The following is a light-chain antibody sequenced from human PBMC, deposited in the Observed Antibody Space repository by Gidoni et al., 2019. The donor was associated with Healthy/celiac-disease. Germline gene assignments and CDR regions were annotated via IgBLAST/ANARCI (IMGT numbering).Light chain of an antibody. Sequence: DIQMTQSPSSLSASVGDRVTITCRASQSISSYLNWYQQKPGKAPKLLIYAASSLQSGVPSRFSGSGSGTDFTLTISSLQPEDFATYYCQQSYSTPWTFGQXNKVEIK. J-gene: IGKJ1*01. V-gene: IGKV1-39*01. CDR1: QSISSY. CDR2: AAS. CDR3: QQSYSTPWT.